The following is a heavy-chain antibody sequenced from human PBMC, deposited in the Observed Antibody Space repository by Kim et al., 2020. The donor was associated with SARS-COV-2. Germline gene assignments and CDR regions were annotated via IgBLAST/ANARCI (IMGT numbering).Heavy chain of an antibody. CDR3: ARAPWLLPDY. Sequence: STNYDPPLKSRVTISVDTSKNQFSLKLLSVTAADTAVYYCARAPWLLPDYWGQGTLVTVSS. D-gene: IGHD2-15*01. V-gene: IGHV4-59*01. J-gene: IGHJ4*02. CDR2: ST.